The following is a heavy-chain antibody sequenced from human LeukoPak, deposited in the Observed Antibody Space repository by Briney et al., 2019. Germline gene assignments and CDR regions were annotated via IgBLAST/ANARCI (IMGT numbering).Heavy chain of an antibody. D-gene: IGHD1-26*01. Sequence: ASVKVSCKASGYTFTSYGISWVRQAPGQGLEWMGWISAYNGNTNYAQKLQGRVTMTRDTSTSTVYMELSSLRSEDTAVYYCARDLGGATHYYYGMDVWGQGTTVTVSS. CDR1: GYTFTSYG. J-gene: IGHJ6*02. CDR3: ARDLGGATHYYYGMDV. V-gene: IGHV1-18*01. CDR2: ISAYNGNT.